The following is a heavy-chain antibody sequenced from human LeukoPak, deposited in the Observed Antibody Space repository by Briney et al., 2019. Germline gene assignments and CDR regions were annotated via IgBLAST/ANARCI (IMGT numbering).Heavy chain of an antibody. CDR3: ARDAGNYGGNSEAFDI. Sequence: SQTLSLTCTVSGGSISSGGYYWSWIHQHPGKGLEWIGYIYYSGSTYYNPSLKSRVTISVDTSKNQFSLKLSSVTAADTAVYSCARDAGNYGGNSEAFDIWGQGKMVTVSS. CDR2: IYYSGST. CDR1: GGSISSGGYY. D-gene: IGHD4-23*01. J-gene: IGHJ3*02. V-gene: IGHV4-31*03.